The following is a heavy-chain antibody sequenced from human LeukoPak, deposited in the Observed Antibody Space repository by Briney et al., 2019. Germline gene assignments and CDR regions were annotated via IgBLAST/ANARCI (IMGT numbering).Heavy chain of an antibody. D-gene: IGHD3-22*01. J-gene: IGHJ4*02. CDR3: AKDDVNYYDSSGPSDY. Sequence: TGGSLRLSCAASGFTFSSYAMSWVRQAPGKGLEWVSAISGSGGSTYYADSVKGRFPISRDNSKNTLYLQMNSLRAEDTAVYYCAKDDVNYYDSSGPSDYWGQGTLVTVSS. CDR1: GFTFSSYA. V-gene: IGHV3-23*01. CDR2: ISGSGGST.